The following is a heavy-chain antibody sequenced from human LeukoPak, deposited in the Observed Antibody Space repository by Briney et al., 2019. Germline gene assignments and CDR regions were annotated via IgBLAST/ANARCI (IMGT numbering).Heavy chain of an antibody. CDR1: GYTFTSYD. CDR2: MNPNSGNT. J-gene: IGHJ4*02. Sequence: GASVKVSCKASGYTFTSYDINWVRQAAGQGLEWMGLMNPNSGNTGYAQKFQGRVTMTRNTSISTAYMELSSLRSEDTAVYYCARSPLPTGYSSRWYSSDWGQGTLVTVSS. CDR3: ARSPLPTGYSSRWYSSD. D-gene: IGHD6-13*01. V-gene: IGHV1-8*01.